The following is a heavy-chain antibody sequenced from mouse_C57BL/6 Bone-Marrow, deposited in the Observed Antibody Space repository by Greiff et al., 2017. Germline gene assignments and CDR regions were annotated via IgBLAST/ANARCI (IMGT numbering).Heavy chain of an antibody. Sequence: EVMLVESGGGLVKPGGSLTLSCAASGFTFSSYAMSWVRQTPEKRLEWVATISDGGSYTYYPDNIKGRFTISRDNAKNNLYLQMSHLKTEDTAMYYCARDLYGRTYWGQGTLVTVSA. CDR3: ARDLYGRTY. CDR1: GFTFSSYA. D-gene: IGHD1-1*01. CDR2: ISDGGSYT. J-gene: IGHJ3*01. V-gene: IGHV5-4*01.